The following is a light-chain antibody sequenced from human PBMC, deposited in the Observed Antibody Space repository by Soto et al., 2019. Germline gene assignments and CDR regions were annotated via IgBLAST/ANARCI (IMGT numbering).Light chain of an antibody. CDR2: KAS. V-gene: IGKV1-5*03. CDR1: QSISSW. J-gene: IGKJ3*01. CDR3: QQYNSSPFT. Sequence: DIQMTQSLSTLSASVGDRVTITCRASQSISSWLAWYHQKPGKAPKLLIYKASSLESGVPSRFSGSGSGTEFTLTISSLQPDDLATYYCQQYNSSPFTFGPGTKVDIK.